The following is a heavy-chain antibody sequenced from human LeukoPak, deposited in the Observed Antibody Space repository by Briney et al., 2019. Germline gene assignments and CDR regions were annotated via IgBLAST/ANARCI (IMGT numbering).Heavy chain of an antibody. Sequence: SETLSLTCTVSGGSISSYYWSWIRQPPGKGLEWIGYIYYSGSTNYNPSLKSRVTISVDTSKNQLSLKLSSVTAADTAVYYCARGYDILTGYPPADYFDYWGQGTLVTVSS. D-gene: IGHD3-9*01. J-gene: IGHJ4*02. CDR2: IYYSGST. CDR1: GGSISSYY. V-gene: IGHV4-59*08. CDR3: ARGYDILTGYPPADYFDY.